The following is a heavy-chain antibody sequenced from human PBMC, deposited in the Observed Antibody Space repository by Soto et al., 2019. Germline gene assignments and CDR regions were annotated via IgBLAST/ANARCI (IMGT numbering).Heavy chain of an antibody. V-gene: IGHV6-1*01. CDR2: TYYRSKWSD. J-gene: IGHJ4*02. CDR1: GDSVSSNSAV. D-gene: IGHD5-12*01. CDR3: ARGYSGFTY. Sequence: SQTLSLTCAVSGDSVSSNSAVWNWIRQSPSRGLEWLGRTYYRSKWSDGYAVSVKSRITINPDTSKNQFSLQLNSVTPDDTAVYYCARGYSGFTYWGQGTPVTVSS.